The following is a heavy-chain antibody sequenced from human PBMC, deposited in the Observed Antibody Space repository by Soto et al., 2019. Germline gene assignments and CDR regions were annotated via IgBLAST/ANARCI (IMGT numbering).Heavy chain of an antibody. CDR2: ISDDGSTA. CDR3: ARGPRVSSTGTGAH. V-gene: IGHV3-74*01. J-gene: IGHJ4*02. Sequence: HPGGSLRLSCSVSGFTFSAYGMHWVRQDPGKGLTWVSRISDDGSTATYADSVKGRFVISRDNAKNSLYLEMNTLRADDSGLYYCARGPRVSSTGTGAHWGRGTLVTVSS. D-gene: IGHD1-1*01. CDR1: GFTFSAYG.